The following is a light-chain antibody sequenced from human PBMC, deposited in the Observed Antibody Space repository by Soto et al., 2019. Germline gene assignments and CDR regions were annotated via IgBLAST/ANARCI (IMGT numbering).Light chain of an antibody. V-gene: IGKV3-15*01. CDR1: QSVSSN. J-gene: IGKJ5*01. CDR3: KQLKSFPIT. CDR2: GAS. Sequence: EIVMTQSPATLPVSPGERATLSCRASQSVSSNLAWYQQKPGQAPRFLIYGASTRATGIPARLSGSGSGTEFTLTISSLQSEDFASYYCKQLKSFPITFGQGTRRETK.